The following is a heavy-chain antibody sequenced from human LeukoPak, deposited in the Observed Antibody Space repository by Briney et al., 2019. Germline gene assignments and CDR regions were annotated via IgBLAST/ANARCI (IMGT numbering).Heavy chain of an antibody. J-gene: IGHJ5*02. V-gene: IGHV3-21*01. CDR1: GFTFDDYG. Sequence: GGSLRLSCAASGFTFDDYGMSWVRQAPGKGLEWVSSSSSRSSYIFYADSVKGRFSISRDNPKNSLYLQMNSLRAEDTAVYYCARGSRDGWFDPWGQGTLVTVSS. CDR3: ARGSRDGWFDP. D-gene: IGHD5-24*01. CDR2: SSSRSSYI.